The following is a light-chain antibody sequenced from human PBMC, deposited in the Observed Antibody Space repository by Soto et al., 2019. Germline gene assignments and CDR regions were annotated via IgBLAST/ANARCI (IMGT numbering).Light chain of an antibody. V-gene: IGKV1-5*01. J-gene: IGKJ2*01. CDR2: DAS. CDR1: QSISSW. CDR3: QQYNSYMYT. Sequence: DIQMTQSPSTLSASVGDRVTITCRASQSISSWLAWYQQKPGKAPKLLIYDASRLESGVPSRFSGSGSGTEFTLTISSLQPDDFASYYCQQYNSYMYTFGQGTKLDIK.